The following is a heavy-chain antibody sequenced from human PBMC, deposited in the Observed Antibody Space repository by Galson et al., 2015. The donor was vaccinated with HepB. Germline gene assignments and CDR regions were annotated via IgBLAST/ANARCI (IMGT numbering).Heavy chain of an antibody. Sequence: SLRLSCAASGFNFRDSALHWVRQASGKGLEWVGRIRSNANNYATEYAASLEGRFTFSRDDSKSTAYLQMNSLKTEDTAVYYCASRSGGGDFSYYFNYWGQGTLVTVSS. D-gene: IGHD4-17*01. J-gene: IGHJ4*02. CDR3: ASRSGGGDFSYYFNY. CDR1: GFNFRDSA. CDR2: IRSNANNYAT. V-gene: IGHV3-73*01.